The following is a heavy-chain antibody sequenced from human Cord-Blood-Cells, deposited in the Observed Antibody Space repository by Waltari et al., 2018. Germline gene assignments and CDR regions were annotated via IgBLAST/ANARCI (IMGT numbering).Heavy chain of an antibody. D-gene: IGHD2-2*01. CDR3: ARLNCSSTSCYYYYYYGMDV. J-gene: IGHJ6*02. V-gene: IGHV1-2*06. CDR2: INPNSGGT. Sequence: QVQLVQSGAEVKKPGASVKVSCKASGYTFTGYYMHWVRQAPGQGLEWMGRINPNSGGTTYAQKFQGRVTMTRDTSISTAYMELSRLRSDDTAVYYCARLNCSSTSCYYYYYYGMDVWGQGTTVTVSS. CDR1: GYTFTGYY.